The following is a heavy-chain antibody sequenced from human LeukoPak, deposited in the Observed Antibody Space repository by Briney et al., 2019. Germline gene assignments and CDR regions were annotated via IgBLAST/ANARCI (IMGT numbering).Heavy chain of an antibody. V-gene: IGHV3-30*02. Sequence: PGGSLRLSCAASGFTFRSYGMHWVRQAPGQGLEWMAFVRDDGSTKYYADSVKGRFTISRDNSKSTLFLQMNSLRAEDTAVYFCAKTVSSSWGFFDSWGQGTLVTVSS. CDR2: VRDDGSTK. J-gene: IGHJ4*02. CDR3: AKTVSSSWGFFDS. CDR1: GFTFRSYG. D-gene: IGHD6-6*01.